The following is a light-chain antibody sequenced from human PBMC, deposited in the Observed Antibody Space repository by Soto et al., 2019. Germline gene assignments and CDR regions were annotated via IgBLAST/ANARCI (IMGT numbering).Light chain of an antibody. CDR1: QSVSSSY. CDR2: GAS. J-gene: IGKJ1*01. Sequence: EIVLTQSPGTLSLSPGERATLSCRASQSVSSSYLAWYQQKPGQAPRLLIYGASSRATGIPDRFSGSGSGTDFNLTISRLEPEDFAVYYCQTYGSSLTTFGQGTKVEIK. CDR3: QTYGSSLTT. V-gene: IGKV3-20*01.